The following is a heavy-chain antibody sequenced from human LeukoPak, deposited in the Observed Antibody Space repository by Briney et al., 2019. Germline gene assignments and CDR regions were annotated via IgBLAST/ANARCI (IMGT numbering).Heavy chain of an antibody. CDR2: ISWNSGST. J-gene: IGHJ4*02. V-gene: IGHV3-9*01. D-gene: IGHD6-19*01. CDR1: GFTFDDYA. Sequence: GGSLRLSCAASGFTFDDYAMHWVRQAPGKGLEWVSGISWNSGSTGYADSVKGRFTISRDNAKNSLYLQMNSLRAEDTALYYCAKDWDPYSSGWYPLAYYFDYWGQGTLVTVSS. CDR3: AKDWDPYSSGWYPLAYYFDY.